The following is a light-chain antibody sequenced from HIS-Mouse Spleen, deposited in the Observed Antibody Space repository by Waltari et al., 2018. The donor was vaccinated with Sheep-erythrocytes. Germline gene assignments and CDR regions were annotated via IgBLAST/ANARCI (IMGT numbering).Light chain of an antibody. Sequence: SYELTQPTSLSVSPGQTASITCSGDTLGDKYACWYQQKPGQSPVLVIYQDSKRPSGIPERFSGSNSGNTATLTISGTQAMDEADYYCQAWDSSTVVFGGGTKLTVL. CDR3: QAWDSSTVV. CDR1: TLGDKY. CDR2: QDS. J-gene: IGLJ2*01. V-gene: IGLV3-1*01.